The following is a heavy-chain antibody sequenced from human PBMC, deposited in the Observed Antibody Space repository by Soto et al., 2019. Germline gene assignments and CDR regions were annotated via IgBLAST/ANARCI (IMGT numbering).Heavy chain of an antibody. D-gene: IGHD6-19*01. Sequence: EVQLVESGGGLVQPGRSLRLSCEASGFTFGDYAMHWVRQAPGKGLEWVSGISWNSDTIGYADSVKGLFTISRDNAKNSLYLQMNSLRPEETALYYCAKDISLGWYTWFNPWGQGTLVTVSS. CDR2: ISWNSDTI. V-gene: IGHV3-9*01. CDR1: GFTFGDYA. J-gene: IGHJ5*02. CDR3: AKDISLGWYTWFNP.